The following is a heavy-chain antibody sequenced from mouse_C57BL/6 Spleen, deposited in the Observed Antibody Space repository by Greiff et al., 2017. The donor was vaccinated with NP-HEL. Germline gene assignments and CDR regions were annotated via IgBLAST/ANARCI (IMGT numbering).Heavy chain of an antibody. CDR2: ISYDGSN. J-gene: IGHJ4*01. CDR1: GYSITSGYD. CDR3: ARDGDY. V-gene: IGHV3-6*01. Sequence: EVKLQESGPGLVKPSQSLSLTCSVTGYSITSGYDWNWIRQFPGNKLEWMGYISYDGSNNYNPSLKNRISITRDTSKNQFFLKLNSVTTEDTATYYCARDGDYWGQGTSVTVSS.